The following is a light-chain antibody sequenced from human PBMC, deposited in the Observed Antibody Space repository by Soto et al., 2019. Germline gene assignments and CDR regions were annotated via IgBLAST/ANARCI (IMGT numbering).Light chain of an antibody. J-gene: IGKJ5*01. V-gene: IGKV1-39*01. CDR2: AAS. CDR3: QQSYSTHLIT. CDR1: QSISSY. Sequence: DIQMTQSPSSLSASVGVRVTITCRARQSISSYLNWYQQKPGKAPKLLIYAASSLQSGVPSRFSGSGSGTDFTLTISSLQPEDFATYYCQQSYSTHLITFGQGTRLEIK.